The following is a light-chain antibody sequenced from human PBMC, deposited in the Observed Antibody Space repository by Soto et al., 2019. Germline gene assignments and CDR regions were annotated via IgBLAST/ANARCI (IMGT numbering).Light chain of an antibody. CDR1: QSVSSNY. CDR2: GAS. Sequence: EIVLTHSPGTLSLSPCERATLSPRASQSVSSNYLAWYQQKPGQAPRLLIYGASSRATGIPDRFSGSGSGTDFTLTISRLEPDDFAVYYCQQSRSAWTFGQGTKVDIK. J-gene: IGKJ1*01. V-gene: IGKV3-20*01. CDR3: QQSRSAWT.